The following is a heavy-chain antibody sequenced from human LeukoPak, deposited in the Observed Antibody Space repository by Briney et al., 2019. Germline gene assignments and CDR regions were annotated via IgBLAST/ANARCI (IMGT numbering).Heavy chain of an antibody. CDR1: GYTFTSYD. D-gene: IGHD3-22*01. CDR2: MNPNSGNT. CDR3: AREGYSISVCGYYYYGMDV. Sequence: ASVKVSCKASGYTFTSYDINWVRQATGQGLEWMGWMNPNSGNTGYAQKFQGRVTMTRNTSISTAYMELSSLRSEDTAVYYCAREGYSISVCGYYYYGMDVWGQGTTVTVSS. J-gene: IGHJ6*02. V-gene: IGHV1-8*01.